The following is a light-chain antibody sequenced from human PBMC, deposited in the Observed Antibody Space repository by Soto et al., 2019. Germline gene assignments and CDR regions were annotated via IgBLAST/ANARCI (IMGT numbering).Light chain of an antibody. V-gene: IGKV1-5*03. J-gene: IGKJ1*01. Sequence: DIQMNQSPSTLSASVGDRVTITCRASQSISSWLAWYQQKPGKAPKLLIYKASSLESGVPSRFSGSGSGTEFTLTISSLQPDDFATYYCQQYNDYPWTFGQRTKVEIK. CDR2: KAS. CDR1: QSISSW. CDR3: QQYNDYPWT.